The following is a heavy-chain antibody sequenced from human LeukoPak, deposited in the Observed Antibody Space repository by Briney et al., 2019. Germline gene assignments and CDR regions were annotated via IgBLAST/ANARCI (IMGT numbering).Heavy chain of an antibody. J-gene: IGHJ4*02. CDR3: ARVAYSDGYTFFDY. V-gene: IGHV4-59*01. CDR1: GGSISSYY. Sequence: SETLSLTCTVSGGSISSYYWSWIRQPPGKGLEWIGYMFHSGSYNYNSSLKSRVTISVDTSKSRVSLKLSSVTAADTAVYHCARVAYSDGYTFFDYWGQGTLVTVSS. CDR2: MFHSGSY. D-gene: IGHD5-18*01.